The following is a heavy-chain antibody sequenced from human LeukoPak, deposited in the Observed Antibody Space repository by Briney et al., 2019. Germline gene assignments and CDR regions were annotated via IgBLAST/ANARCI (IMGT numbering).Heavy chain of an antibody. D-gene: IGHD3-3*01. CDR3: ARGRPVSRFLEWLLWDY. J-gene: IGHJ4*02. V-gene: IGHV4-34*01. Sequence: SETLSLTCAVYGGPFSGYYWSWIRQPPGKGLEWIGEINHSGSTNYNPSLKSRVTISVDTSKNQFSLKLSSVTAADTAVYYCARGRPVSRFLEWLLWDYWGQGTLVTVSS. CDR2: INHSGST. CDR1: GGPFSGYY.